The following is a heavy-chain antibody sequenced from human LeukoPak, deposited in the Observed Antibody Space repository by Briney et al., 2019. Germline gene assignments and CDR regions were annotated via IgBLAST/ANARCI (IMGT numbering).Heavy chain of an antibody. V-gene: IGHV4-34*01. Sequence: SETLSLTCAVYGGSFSGYYWSWIRQPPGKGLEWIGEINHSGSTNYNPSLKSRVTISVDTSKNQFSLKLPSVTAADTAVYYCARGQRRQGYCSNTSCYGYYYYYMDVWDKGTTVTVSS. CDR1: GGSFSGYY. D-gene: IGHD2-2*01. CDR3: ARGQRRQGYCSNTSCYGYYYYYMDV. J-gene: IGHJ6*03. CDR2: INHSGST.